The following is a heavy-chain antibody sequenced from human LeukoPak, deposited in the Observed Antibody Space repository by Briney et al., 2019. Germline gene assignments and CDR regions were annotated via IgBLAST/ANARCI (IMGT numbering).Heavy chain of an antibody. CDR3: AHSASYDLLGF. J-gene: IGHJ4*02. D-gene: IGHD2-2*01. CDR1: GFSLSTNGVG. Sequence: SGPALVKPTQTLTLTCTFSGFSLSTNGVGVGWIRQPPGKALEWLALIYWNDDKRYSLSLKSRLTITKDTSKNQVVLTMTKMDPVDTATYYCAHSASYDLLGFWGQGTLVTVSS. V-gene: IGHV2-5*01. CDR2: IYWNDDK.